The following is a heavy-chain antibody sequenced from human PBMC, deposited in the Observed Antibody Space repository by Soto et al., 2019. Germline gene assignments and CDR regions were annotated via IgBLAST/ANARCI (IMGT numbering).Heavy chain of an antibody. V-gene: IGHV3-64D*06. J-gene: IGHJ5*02. CDR3: VKPGGYYDFWSGYPNWFDP. Sequence: GGSLRLSCSASGFTFSSYAMHWVRQAPGKGLEYVSAISSHGGSTYYADSVKGRFTISRDNSKNTLYLQMSSLRAEDTAVHYCVKPGGYYDFWSGYPNWFDPWGQGTLVTVSS. CDR2: ISSHGGST. D-gene: IGHD3-3*01. CDR1: GFTFSSYA.